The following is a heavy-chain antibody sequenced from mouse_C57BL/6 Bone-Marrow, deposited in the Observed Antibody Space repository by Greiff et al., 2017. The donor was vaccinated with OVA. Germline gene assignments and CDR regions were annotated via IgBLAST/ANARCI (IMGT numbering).Heavy chain of an antibody. J-gene: IGHJ1*03. D-gene: IGHD2-3*01. CDR2: IRLKSDNYAT. CDR1: GFTFSNYW. V-gene: IGHV6-3*01. CDR3: AVYDGYWWYFDV. Sequence: EVKLMESGGGLVQPGGSMKLSCVASGFTFSNYWMNWVRQSPEKGLEWVAQIRLKSDNYATHYAVSVKGSFTISRDDSTSSVYLQRNNLRAEDTGIYYGAVYDGYWWYFDVWGTGTTVTVSS.